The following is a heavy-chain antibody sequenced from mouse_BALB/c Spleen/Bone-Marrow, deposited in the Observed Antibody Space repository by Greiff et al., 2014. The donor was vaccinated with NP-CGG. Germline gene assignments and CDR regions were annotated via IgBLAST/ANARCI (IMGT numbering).Heavy chain of an antibody. Sequence: QVQLQQPGAKLVKPGASVKLSCKASGYTFTSYWMHWVKQRPGQGLEWIGEINPSNGRTNYNEKFKSKATLTVDKSSSTAYMQLSSLTSEDSAVYYCARRTTTVVATDYWGQGTTLTVSS. D-gene: IGHD1-1*01. CDR3: ARRTTTVVATDY. J-gene: IGHJ2*01. CDR1: GYTFTSYW. CDR2: INPSNGRT. V-gene: IGHV1S81*02.